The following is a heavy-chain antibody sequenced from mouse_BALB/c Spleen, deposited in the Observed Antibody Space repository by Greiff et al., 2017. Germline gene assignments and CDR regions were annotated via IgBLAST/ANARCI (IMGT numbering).Heavy chain of an antibody. CDR2: ISSGGSYT. Sequence: EVKLMESGGDLVKPGGSLKLSCAASGFTFSSYGMSWVRQTPDKRLEWVATISSGGSYTYYPDSVKGRFTISRDNAKNTLYLQMSSLKSEDTAMYYCARHYDYDEAYWGQGTLVTVSA. D-gene: IGHD2-4*01. CDR1: GFTFSSYG. J-gene: IGHJ3*01. CDR3: ARHYDYDEAY. V-gene: IGHV5-6*01.